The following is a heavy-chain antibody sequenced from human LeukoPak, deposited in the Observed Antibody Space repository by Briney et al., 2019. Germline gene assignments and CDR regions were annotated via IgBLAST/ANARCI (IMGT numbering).Heavy chain of an antibody. V-gene: IGHV4-61*01. D-gene: IGHD4-23*01. Sequence: SETLSLTCTVSGGSVSSTNYYWSWIRQPPGKGLEWIGYIYYSGSTNYNPSLKSRVTISVDTSKNQFSLKLSSVTAADTAVYYCARDGGLDYGGNSGSYWYFDLWGRGTLVTVSS. CDR2: IYYSGST. CDR3: ARDGGLDYGGNSGSYWYFDL. CDR1: GGSVSSTNYY. J-gene: IGHJ2*01.